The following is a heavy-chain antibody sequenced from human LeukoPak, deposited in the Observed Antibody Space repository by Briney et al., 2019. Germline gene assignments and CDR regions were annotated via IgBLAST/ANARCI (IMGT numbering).Heavy chain of an antibody. CDR2: IYSGGST. CDR3: ARSEWLAVNPYFDY. V-gene: IGHV3-66*01. Sequence: GGTLRLSCAVSGFTVSSNYMSWVRQAPGKGLEWVSVIYSGGSTYYADSVKGRFTISRDNSKNTLYLQMNSLRAEDTAVYYCARSEWLAVNPYFDYWGQGTLVTVSS. CDR1: GFTVSSNY. D-gene: IGHD6-19*01. J-gene: IGHJ4*02.